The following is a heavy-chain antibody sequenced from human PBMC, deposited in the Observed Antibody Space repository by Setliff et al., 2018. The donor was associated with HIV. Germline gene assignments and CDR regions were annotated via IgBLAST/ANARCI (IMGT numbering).Heavy chain of an antibody. Sequence: SETPSISCTVSGASITSHYSSLIRQSPGRELEWIGYIYSTGSTNYNPSLQSRVSISMDASKNKFSLKVTSVTSADTSVYYCAKGAGFYGDYTFDYWGQGNLVTVSS. J-gene: IGHJ4*02. CDR1: GASITSHY. CDR3: AKGAGFYGDYTFDY. D-gene: IGHD4-17*01. CDR2: IYSTGST. V-gene: IGHV4-59*11.